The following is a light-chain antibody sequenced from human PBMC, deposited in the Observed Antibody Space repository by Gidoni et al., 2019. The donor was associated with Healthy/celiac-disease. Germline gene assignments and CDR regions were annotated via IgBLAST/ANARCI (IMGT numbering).Light chain of an antibody. CDR1: SSDVGGYNY. CDR2: DVS. CDR3: SSYTSSSTLRV. J-gene: IGLJ1*01. Sequence: QSALTQPASVSGSPGPSITISCTGTSSDVGGYNYVSWYQQHPGKAPKLMSYDVSNRPSGVSNRFSGSKSGNTASLTISGLQAEDEADYYRSSYTSSSTLRVFGTGTKVTVL. V-gene: IGLV2-14*01.